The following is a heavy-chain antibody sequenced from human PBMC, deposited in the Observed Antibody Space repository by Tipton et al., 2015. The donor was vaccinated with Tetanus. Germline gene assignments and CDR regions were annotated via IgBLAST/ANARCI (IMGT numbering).Heavy chain of an antibody. D-gene: IGHD2-2*01. J-gene: IGHJ4*02. V-gene: IGHV4-34*01. Sequence: TLSLTCAVYGGAFSGHYWTWIRQAPGKGLEWIGEIHPSGSTNYNASLGGRVTMSVDLTRKHFFLRMTPVTAADTAVYYCARSIAAASVWPFDYWGQGTQVTVSS. CDR2: IHPSGST. CDR3: ARSIAAASVWPFDY. CDR1: GGAFSGHY.